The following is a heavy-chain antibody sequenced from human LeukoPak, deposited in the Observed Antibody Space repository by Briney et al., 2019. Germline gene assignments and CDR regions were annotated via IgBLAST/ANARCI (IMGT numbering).Heavy chain of an antibody. CDR3: AKETLRGGTYYYGMDV. J-gene: IGHJ6*02. CDR1: GFTFHDYA. V-gene: IGHV3-9*01. CDR2: ISWNIGRV. Sequence: GGSMRLACAASGFTFHDYAMQWVRQPPEKGLEWVSSISWNIGRVGYADSGKGRLPISRDNARDSLYLQINSLRPEDTALYYCAKETLRGGTYYYGMDVWGQGTTVTVSS. D-gene: IGHD3-10*01.